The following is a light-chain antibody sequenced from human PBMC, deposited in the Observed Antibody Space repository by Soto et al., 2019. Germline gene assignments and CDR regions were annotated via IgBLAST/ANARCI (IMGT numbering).Light chain of an antibody. Sequence: SVLTQPASVSGSPGQSITISCTGTSSDVGGYNYVSWYQQHPGKAPKLMIYDVSNRPSGVSNRFSGSKSGNTASLTISGLQAEHEDDYYCSSYTSSSTLVFGTGTKVTVL. CDR2: DVS. CDR3: SSYTSSSTLV. J-gene: IGLJ1*01. V-gene: IGLV2-14*01. CDR1: SSDVGGYNY.